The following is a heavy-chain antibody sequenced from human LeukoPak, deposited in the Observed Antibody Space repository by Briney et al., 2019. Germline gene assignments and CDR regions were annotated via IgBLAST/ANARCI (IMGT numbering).Heavy chain of an antibody. CDR1: GFTFSSYW. V-gene: IGHV3-74*01. CDR3: ARVLHTHCDY. D-gene: IGHD2-2*02. Sequence: GGSLRLSCAASGFTFSSYWMHWVRQAPGKGLVWVSRIKSDGSTTTYADSVKGRFTISRDNAKNTLYLQMNSLRAEDTAVYYCARVLHTHCDYWGQGTLVTVSS. J-gene: IGHJ4*02. CDR2: IKSDGSTT.